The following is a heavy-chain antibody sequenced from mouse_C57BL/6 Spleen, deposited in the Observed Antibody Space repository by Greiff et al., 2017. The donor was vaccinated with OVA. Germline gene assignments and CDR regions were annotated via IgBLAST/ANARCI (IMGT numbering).Heavy chain of an antibody. J-gene: IGHJ2*01. V-gene: IGHV3-6*01. CDR3: AREGSNFDY. D-gene: IGHD5-1*01. CDR1: GYSITSGYY. CDR2: ISYDGSN. Sequence: EVKVEESGPGLVKPSQSLSLTCSVTGYSITSGYYWNWIRQFPGNKLEWMGYISYDGSNNYNPSLKNRISITRDTAKNQFFLTLNSVTTEDTATYYCAREGSNFDYWGQGTTLTVSS.